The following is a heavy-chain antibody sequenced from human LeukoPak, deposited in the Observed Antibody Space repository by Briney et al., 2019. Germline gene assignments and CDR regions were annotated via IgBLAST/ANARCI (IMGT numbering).Heavy chain of an antibody. J-gene: IGHJ5*02. CDR1: GFTFSSYS. Sequence: GGSLRLSFAVSGFTFSSYSMNWVRQAPGKGLEWVSSISSSSSYIYYADSVKGRFTISRDNAKNSLYLQMNSLRAEDTAVYYCARGSRVMTAIRGSWFDPWGQGTLVTVSS. CDR3: ARGSRVMTAIRGSWFDP. D-gene: IGHD2-21*02. CDR2: ISSSSSYI. V-gene: IGHV3-21*01.